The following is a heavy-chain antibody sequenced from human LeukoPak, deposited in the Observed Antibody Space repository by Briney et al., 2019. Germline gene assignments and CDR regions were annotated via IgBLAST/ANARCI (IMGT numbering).Heavy chain of an antibody. J-gene: IGHJ5*02. CDR1: GFTFSSYG. D-gene: IGHD5/OR15-5a*01. CDR2: IRSDASST. V-gene: IGHV3-23*01. CDR3: VRKAESTFTGFLFDP. Sequence: PGGSLRLSCSASGFTFSSYGMSWVRQAPGKGLEWVSSIRSDASSTYYADSVKGRFTVSRDTSKNTLYLQMNSLRAEDTAVYYCVRKAESTFTGFLFDPWGQGTLVTVSS.